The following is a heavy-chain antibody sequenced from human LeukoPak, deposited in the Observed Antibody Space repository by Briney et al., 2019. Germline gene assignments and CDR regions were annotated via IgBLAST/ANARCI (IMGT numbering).Heavy chain of an antibody. D-gene: IGHD2-15*01. J-gene: IGHJ6*03. CDR3: ARVGWYCSGGSCYPNYYYYMDV. CDR1: GYTFTSYD. CDR2: MNPNSGNT. Sequence: ASVKVSCKASGYTFTSYDINWVRQATGQGLEWMGWMNPNSGNTGYAQKFQGRVTMTRNTSISTAYMELSSLRSEDTAVYYCARVGWYCSGGSCYPNYYYYMDVWGKGTTATISS. V-gene: IGHV1-8*01.